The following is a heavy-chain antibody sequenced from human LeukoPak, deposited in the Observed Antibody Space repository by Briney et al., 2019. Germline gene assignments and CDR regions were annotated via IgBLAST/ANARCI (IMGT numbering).Heavy chain of an antibody. CDR1: GFSFDDYA. J-gene: IGHJ4*02. V-gene: IGHV3-9*01. CDR2: ISWNSASI. D-gene: IGHD1-1*01. Sequence: GGSLRLSCAASGFSFDDYAMHWARQGPGKGLEWVSGISWNSASIVYADSVKGRFTISRDNARNSLYLEMNSLRADDAALYYCARRGTDRSFDYWGQGTRVTVSS. CDR3: ARRGTDRSFDY.